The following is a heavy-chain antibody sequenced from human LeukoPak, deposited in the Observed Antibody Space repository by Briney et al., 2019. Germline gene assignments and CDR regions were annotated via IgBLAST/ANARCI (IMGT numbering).Heavy chain of an antibody. CDR2: ISHDGSNK. J-gene: IGHJ4*02. V-gene: IGHV3-30*18. D-gene: IGHD1-26*01. CDR1: GFTFSSYG. Sequence: GGSLRLCCAASGFTFSSYGMHWDRQAPGKGLEWVAVISHDGSNKYYADSVKGRFTISRDNSKNTLYLQMNSLRAEDTAVYYCAKRLGGSYPDHFDYWGQGTLVTVSS. CDR3: AKRLGGSYPDHFDY.